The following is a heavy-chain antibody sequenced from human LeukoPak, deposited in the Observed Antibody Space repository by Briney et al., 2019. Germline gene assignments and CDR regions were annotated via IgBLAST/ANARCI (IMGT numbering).Heavy chain of an antibody. CDR1: GYTFTSYY. Sequence: ASVKVSCKASGYTFTSYYMHWLRQAPRQGLEWMGIINPNGGSTIYAQNFQGRVTMTRDTSATTVYMELSSLKSEDTAVYYCAKARTMVNDFDYWGQGTLVTVSS. V-gene: IGHV1-46*01. D-gene: IGHD3-10*01. CDR2: INPNGGST. J-gene: IGHJ4*02. CDR3: AKARTMVNDFDY.